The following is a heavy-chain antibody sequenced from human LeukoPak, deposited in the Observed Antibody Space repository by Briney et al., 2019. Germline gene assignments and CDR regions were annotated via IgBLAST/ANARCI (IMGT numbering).Heavy chain of an antibody. J-gene: IGHJ4*02. D-gene: IGHD6-19*01. CDR2: ISYDGSNK. CDR3: ARDPIAMAGHFDY. V-gene: IGHV3-30*04. CDR1: GFTFSSYA. Sequence: GGSLRLSCAASGFTFSSYARHWVRQAPGKGLEGVAVISYDGSNKYYADSVKGRFTISRDNSKNTLYLQMNSLRAEDTAVYYCARDPIAMAGHFDYWGQGTLVTVSS.